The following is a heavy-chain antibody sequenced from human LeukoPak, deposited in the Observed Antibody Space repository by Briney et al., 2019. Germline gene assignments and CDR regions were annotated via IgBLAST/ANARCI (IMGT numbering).Heavy chain of an antibody. V-gene: IGHV4-59*01. Sequence: PSETLSLTCTVSGGSISIYYWSWLRQPPGKGLEWVGYIYDSGSTNSNPSLKRRVTISVHTSKNQFSRKLSSVTAAHTAVYYCASLTTAGAFDIWGQGTMVTVSS. CDR2: IYDSGST. CDR3: ASLTTAGAFDI. J-gene: IGHJ3*02. D-gene: IGHD3-22*01. CDR1: GGSISIYY.